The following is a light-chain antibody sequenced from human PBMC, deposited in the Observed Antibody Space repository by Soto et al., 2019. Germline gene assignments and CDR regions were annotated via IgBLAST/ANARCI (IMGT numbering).Light chain of an antibody. CDR3: QQSHIAPYT. V-gene: IGKV1-39*01. Sequence: DLQMTQSPSSLSAAVGDRVTITCRASQSIARFLNWYQQKPGEVPKLLIFGASYWRSGVPSRFSGSGSGTHFALTITSLQPEDFATYFCQQSHIAPYTFGQGTNL. CDR2: GAS. CDR1: QSIARF. J-gene: IGKJ2*01.